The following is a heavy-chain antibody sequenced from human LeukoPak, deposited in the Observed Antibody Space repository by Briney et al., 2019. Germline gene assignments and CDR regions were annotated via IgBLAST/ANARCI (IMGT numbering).Heavy chain of an antibody. D-gene: IGHD6-13*01. CDR2: ISYSGANS. Sequence: GGSLRLSCAASGFTFSGSAMSWVRQAPGEGLEWVSLISYSGANSYYTDSVRGRFTISRDNSKDTLFLQMNSLRAEDTAIYYCARASYSSSWYFDYWGQGTLVTVSS. J-gene: IGHJ4*02. CDR1: GFTFSGSA. CDR3: ARASYSSSWYFDY. V-gene: IGHV3-23*01.